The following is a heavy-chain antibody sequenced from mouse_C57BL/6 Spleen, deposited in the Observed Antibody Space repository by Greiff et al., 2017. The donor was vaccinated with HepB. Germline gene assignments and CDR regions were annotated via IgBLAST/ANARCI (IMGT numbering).Heavy chain of an antibody. Sequence: QVQLQQPGAELVMPGASVKLSCKASGYTFTSYWMHWVKQRPGQGLEWIGEIDPSDSYTNYNQKFTGKSTLTVDKSSSTAYMQLSSLTSEDSAVYYCARGELGHYFDYWGQGTTLTVSS. J-gene: IGHJ2*01. V-gene: IGHV1-69*01. D-gene: IGHD4-1*01. CDR1: GYTFTSYW. CDR2: IDPSDSYT. CDR3: ARGELGHYFDY.